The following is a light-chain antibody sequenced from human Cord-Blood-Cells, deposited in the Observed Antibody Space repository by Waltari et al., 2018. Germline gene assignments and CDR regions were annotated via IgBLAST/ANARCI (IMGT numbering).Light chain of an antibody. V-gene: IGKV3-20*01. CDR3: QQYCSSPFT. CDR1: QSVGSSY. Sequence: EIVLTQSPGTLSLSPGERATRSGRASQSVGSSYLASYQQRPGQAPRLLIYGASSRATGITARFRRSGSGTDVTLTISRLAPDDFAVYYCQQYCSSPFTFGPGTKVAI. J-gene: IGKJ3*01. CDR2: GAS.